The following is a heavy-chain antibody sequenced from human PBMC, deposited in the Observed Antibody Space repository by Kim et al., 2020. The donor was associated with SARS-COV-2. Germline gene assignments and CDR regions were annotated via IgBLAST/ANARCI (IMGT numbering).Heavy chain of an antibody. CDR3: ASRTDCSSTSCLYYFDY. D-gene: IGHD2-2*01. V-gene: IGHV1-69*04. Sequence: SVKVSCKASGGTFSSYAISWVRQAPGQGLEWMGRIIPILGIANYAQKFQGRVTITADKSTSTAYMELSSLRSEDTAVYYCASRTDCSSTSCLYYFDYWGQGTLVTVSS. CDR1: GGTFSSYA. CDR2: IIPILGIA. J-gene: IGHJ4*02.